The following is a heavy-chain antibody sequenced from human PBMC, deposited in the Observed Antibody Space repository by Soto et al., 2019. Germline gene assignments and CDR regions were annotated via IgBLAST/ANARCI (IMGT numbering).Heavy chain of an antibody. J-gene: IGHJ4*02. CDR3: ATDDILAS. V-gene: IGHV3-7*03. CDR2: IGQDGGEK. CDR1: GFTFRTSW. Sequence: EVQLVESGGGLVQPGGSLRLSCAASGFTFRTSWMSWVRQAPGKGPEWVASIGQDGGEKYYVDSVKGRFIISRDNAKTSLDLQMNSLGVEDSAMYYCATDDILASWGQGTLVTVSS.